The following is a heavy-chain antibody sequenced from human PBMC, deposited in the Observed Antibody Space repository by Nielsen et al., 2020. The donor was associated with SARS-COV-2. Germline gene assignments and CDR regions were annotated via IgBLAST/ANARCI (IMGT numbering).Heavy chain of an antibody. J-gene: IGHJ3*02. Sequence: WIRQSPSRGLEWLGRTYYRSKWYNDYAVSVKSRITINPDTSKNQFSLHLNSVTPEDTAVYYCAKDLGWFVDQLQIGDAFDIWGQGTMVTVSS. V-gene: IGHV6-1*01. CDR2: TYYRSKWYN. CDR3: AKDLGWFVDQLQIGDAFDI. D-gene: IGHD2-2*01.